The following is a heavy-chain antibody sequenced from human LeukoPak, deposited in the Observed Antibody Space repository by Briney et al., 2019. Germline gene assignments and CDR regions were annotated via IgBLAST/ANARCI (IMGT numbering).Heavy chain of an antibody. V-gene: IGHV4-59*01. CDR1: GGSISTYY. D-gene: IGHD5-18*01. Sequence: SETLSLTCTVSGGSISTYYWSWIRQPPGKGLEWIGYIYYSGSTNYNPSLKSRVTISVDTSRNQFSLKLTSVTAADTAVYYCARGKVTAIVDYWGQGTLVTVSS. J-gene: IGHJ4*02. CDR3: ARGKVTAIVDY. CDR2: IYYSGST.